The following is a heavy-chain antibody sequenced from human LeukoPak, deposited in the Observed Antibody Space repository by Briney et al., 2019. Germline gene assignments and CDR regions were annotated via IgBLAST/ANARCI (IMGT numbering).Heavy chain of an antibody. CDR1: GFTFSSYA. V-gene: IGHV3-30*04. CDR2: ISYDGSNK. Sequence: GGSLRLSCAASGFTFSSYAMHWVRQAPGKGLEWVAVISYDGSNKYYADSVKGRFTISRDNSKNTLYLQMNSLRAEDTAVYYCAKDRAILDFWSGYDTGFDPWGQGTLVTVSS. CDR3: AKDRAILDFWSGYDTGFDP. J-gene: IGHJ5*02. D-gene: IGHD3-3*01.